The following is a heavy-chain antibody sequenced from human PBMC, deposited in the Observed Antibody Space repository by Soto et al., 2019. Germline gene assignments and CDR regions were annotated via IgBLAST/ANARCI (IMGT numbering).Heavy chain of an antibody. V-gene: IGHV3-74*01. Sequence: GGSLRLSCEASGFSFTNFWMHWVRKVPGKGLVWVSRIDTSGSSTSYADSVKGRFTISRDNAKNTVSLQMNSLRAEDTGVYYCAKDSWYFDLWSQGSLVTVSS. J-gene: IGHJ4*02. CDR1: GFSFTNFW. D-gene: IGHD6-13*01. CDR3: AKDSWYFDL. CDR2: IDTSGSST.